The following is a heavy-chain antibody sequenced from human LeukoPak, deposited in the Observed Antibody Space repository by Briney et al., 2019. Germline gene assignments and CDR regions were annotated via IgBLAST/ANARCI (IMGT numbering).Heavy chain of an antibody. J-gene: IGHJ4*02. Sequence: SETLALTCTVSGGSIGSFFLTWIRQPPGKGLEWIGYINYRGSTDYNPSLKSRVTISIDTSKNQFSLKLTSVTAADTAVYYCARSAYSTGWYDYWGQGTLVTVSS. CDR3: ARSAYSTGWYDY. CDR2: INYRGST. V-gene: IGHV4-59*01. CDR1: GGSIGSFF. D-gene: IGHD6-19*01.